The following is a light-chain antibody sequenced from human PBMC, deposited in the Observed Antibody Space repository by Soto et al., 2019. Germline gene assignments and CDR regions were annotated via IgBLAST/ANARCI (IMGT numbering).Light chain of an antibody. V-gene: IGLV2-14*01. CDR1: SSDVGGYNY. Sequence: QSALTQPASVSGSPGQSITISCTGTSSDVGGYNYVSGYQQHPGKAPKLMIYDVSNRPSGVSNRFSGSKSGNTASLTISGLQAEDEADYYCSSYTSSSRVFGTGTKVTVL. CDR3: SSYTSSSRV. J-gene: IGLJ1*01. CDR2: DVS.